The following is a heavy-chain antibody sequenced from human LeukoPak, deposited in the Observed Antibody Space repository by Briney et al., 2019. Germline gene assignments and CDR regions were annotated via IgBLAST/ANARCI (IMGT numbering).Heavy chain of an antibody. CDR1: GFTFSSYS. CDR2: ISSSSSTI. V-gene: IGHV3-48*01. CDR3: ASTTGYSSSWFYFDY. Sequence: GGSLRLSCAASGFTFSSYSMNWVRQASGKGLEWVSYISSSSSTIYYADSVKGRFTISRDNAKNSLYLQMNSLRAEDTAVYYCASTTGYSSSWFYFDYWGQGTLVTVSS. D-gene: IGHD6-13*01. J-gene: IGHJ4*02.